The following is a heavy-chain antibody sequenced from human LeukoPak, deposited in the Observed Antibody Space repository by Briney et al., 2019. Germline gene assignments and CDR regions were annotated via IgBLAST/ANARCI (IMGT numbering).Heavy chain of an antibody. Sequence: GGSLRLSCAASGFTFSDYTMNWVRHAPGKGLEWVSAISGSGVGTYYADSVKGRFTISRDNSWNTLYLQMSSLRAEDTAVYYCAKDQVISGSEASDIWGQGTMVTVSS. D-gene: IGHD2-21*01. CDR3: AKDQVISGSEASDI. V-gene: IGHV3-23*01. CDR2: ISGSGVGT. J-gene: IGHJ3*02. CDR1: GFTFSDYT.